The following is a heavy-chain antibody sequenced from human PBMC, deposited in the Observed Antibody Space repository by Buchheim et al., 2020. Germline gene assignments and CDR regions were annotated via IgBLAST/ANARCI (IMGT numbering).Heavy chain of an antibody. CDR2: IRTKADGATT. CDR1: GFTFTTAW. Sequence: EVRLVESGGGLVKPGGSLRLSCAASGFTFTTAWMSWVRQAPGKGLEWIGRIRTKADGATTDYAAPVEGRFTISRGDSQNMLYLQMNSLRTEDTAVYFCATDLFCTTTTCPYWGQGTL. V-gene: IGHV3-15*01. J-gene: IGHJ4*02. D-gene: IGHD2-2*01. CDR3: ATDLFCTTTTCPY.